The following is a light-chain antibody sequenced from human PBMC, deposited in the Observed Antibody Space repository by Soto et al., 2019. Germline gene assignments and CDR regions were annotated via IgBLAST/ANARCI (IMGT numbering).Light chain of an antibody. V-gene: IGLV2-14*01. J-gene: IGLJ3*02. Sequence: QSALTQPASVSGSPGQSITISCTGTSSDVGGYNYVSWYRQHPGKAPKLMIYEVSNRPSGVSNRFSGSKSGNTASLTISGLRAEDEADSYFSSYTSSSTHWVFGGGTKLTVL. CDR3: SSYTSSSTHWV. CDR1: SSDVGGYNY. CDR2: EVS.